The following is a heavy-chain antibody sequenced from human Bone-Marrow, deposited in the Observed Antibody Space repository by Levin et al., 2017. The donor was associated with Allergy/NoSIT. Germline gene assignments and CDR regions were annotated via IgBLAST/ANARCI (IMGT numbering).Heavy chain of an antibody. CDR2: INWDGERI. V-gene: IGHV3-43*01. Sequence: PGESLKISCAASGFTFDDHTMHWVRQAPGKGLEWVSLINWDGERIDYADSVRGRFTISRDNSKNSLYLQMNSLKPDDSALYYCAKGGGTFYYYYYMDVWGKGTTVTVSS. J-gene: IGHJ6*03. D-gene: IGHD2-15*01. CDR1: GFTFDDHT. CDR3: AKGGGTFYYYYYMDV.